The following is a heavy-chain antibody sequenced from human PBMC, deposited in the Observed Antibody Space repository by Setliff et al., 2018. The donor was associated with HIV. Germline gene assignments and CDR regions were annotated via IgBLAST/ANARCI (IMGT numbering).Heavy chain of an antibody. J-gene: IGHJ4*01. D-gene: IGHD3-16*01. Sequence: PSETLSLTCSVSNGSISNYYWTWIRQRAGKGLEWIGRIHTSGITNYNPSLKSGVNMSLDTSEHYFSLNLTSVTAADTDVYYCAREGGTDRFFDYWGQGTPVTVSS. CDR3: AREGGTDRFFDY. V-gene: IGHV4-4*07. CDR2: IHTSGIT. CDR1: NGSISNYY.